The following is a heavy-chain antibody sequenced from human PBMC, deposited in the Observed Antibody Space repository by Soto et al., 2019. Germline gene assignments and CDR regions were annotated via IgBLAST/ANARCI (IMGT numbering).Heavy chain of an antibody. Sequence: KTSETLSLTCDVHGDSLSGYAWSWIRQPPGKGLEWIGEITFRGVTNYHPPLKSRLSMSVDTSKNRISLNVSSVTAADTALYFCARKLEASIRHVEWFSYKWFDPWGPGTLVTVSS. CDR1: GDSLSGYA. J-gene: IGHJ5*02. D-gene: IGHD3-9*01. V-gene: IGHV4-34*01. CDR3: ARKLEASIRHVEWFSYKWFDP. CDR2: ITFRGVT.